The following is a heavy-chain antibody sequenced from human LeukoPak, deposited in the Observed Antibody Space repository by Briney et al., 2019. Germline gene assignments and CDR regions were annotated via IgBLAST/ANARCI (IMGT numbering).Heavy chain of an antibody. J-gene: IGHJ4*02. D-gene: IGHD1-26*01. CDR3: AKSGGYGLIDY. Sequence: KTSETLSLTCAVSGASISGSGYYLGWIRHPPGKGLEWIGNIYYTGNTYYNASLQSRVTISIDTSKNQFSLRLNSVTAADTAMYYCAKSGGYGLIDYWGQGTLVTVSS. CDR2: IYYTGNT. CDR1: GASISGSGYY. V-gene: IGHV4-39*01.